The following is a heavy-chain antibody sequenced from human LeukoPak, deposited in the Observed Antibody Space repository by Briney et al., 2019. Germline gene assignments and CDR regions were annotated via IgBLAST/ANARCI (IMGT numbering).Heavy chain of an antibody. CDR2: INSGGGTT. V-gene: IGHV3-23*01. Sequence: GGSLRLSCAASGFTLSSATMSWLRQAPGKGLEWVSAINSGGGTTSAESVKGRFTISRDNSKNTLYLQMNSLRAEDTAVYYCAKGSDGAGSYRPFDYWGQGTLVTVSS. J-gene: IGHJ4*02. CDR1: GFTLSSAT. CDR3: AKGSDGAGSYRPFDY. D-gene: IGHD3-10*01.